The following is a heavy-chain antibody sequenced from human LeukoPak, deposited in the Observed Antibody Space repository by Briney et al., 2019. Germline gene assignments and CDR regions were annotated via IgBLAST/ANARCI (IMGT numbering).Heavy chain of an antibody. Sequence: GGSLRLSCAASGFTFSSYSMNCVRQAPGKGLEWGSCICSSSSYIYYADSVKGRFTTSRDNSQTSLYLQMNSLRAEDTAVYYCASGPDIVLMVYAIRGGFDYWGQGTLVTVSS. D-gene: IGHD2-8*01. CDR3: ASGPDIVLMVYAIRGGFDY. V-gene: IGHV3-21*01. CDR2: ICSSSSYI. CDR1: GFTFSSYS. J-gene: IGHJ4*02.